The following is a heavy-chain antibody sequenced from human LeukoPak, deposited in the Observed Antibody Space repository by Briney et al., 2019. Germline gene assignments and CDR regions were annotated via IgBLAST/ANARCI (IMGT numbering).Heavy chain of an antibody. Sequence: PSETLSLTCTVSGGSISSSSYYWGWIRQPPGKGLEWIGSIYYSGSTYYNPSLKSRVTISVDTSKNQFSLKLSSVTAADTAVYYCARTVPAAKGPASFDPWGQGTLVTVSS. J-gene: IGHJ5*02. CDR1: GGSISSSSYY. CDR2: IYYSGST. D-gene: IGHD2-2*01. V-gene: IGHV4-39*01. CDR3: ARTVPAAKGPASFDP.